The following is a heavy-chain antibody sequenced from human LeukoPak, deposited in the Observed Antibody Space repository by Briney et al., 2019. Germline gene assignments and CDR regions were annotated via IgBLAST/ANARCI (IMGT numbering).Heavy chain of an antibody. CDR3: SNHYYDISGHKA. J-gene: IGHJ5*02. CDR1: GFSFSTCT. Sequence: GGSLRLSCATSGFSFSTCTMNWVRQAPGKGLEWVSSISGSSSSKSYSESVKGRFTVSRDSVKNSVYLQMSSLRAEDTGVYFCSNHYYDISGHKAWGQGTRVTVSS. V-gene: IGHV3-21*04. D-gene: IGHD3-22*01. CDR2: ISGSSSSK.